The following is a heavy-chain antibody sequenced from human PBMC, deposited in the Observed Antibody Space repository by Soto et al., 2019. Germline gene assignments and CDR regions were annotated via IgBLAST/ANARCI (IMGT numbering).Heavy chain of an antibody. CDR1: GFTFSSYW. J-gene: IGHJ3*02. Sequence: GGSLRLSCAASGFTFSSYWMSWVRQAPGKGLEWVANIKQDGSEKYYVDSVKGRFTISRDNAKNSLYLQMNSLRAEDTAVYYCASSVLLLWFGEYDAFDIWGQGTMVTVSS. CDR2: IKQDGSEK. D-gene: IGHD3-10*01. CDR3: ASSVLLLWFGEYDAFDI. V-gene: IGHV3-7*05.